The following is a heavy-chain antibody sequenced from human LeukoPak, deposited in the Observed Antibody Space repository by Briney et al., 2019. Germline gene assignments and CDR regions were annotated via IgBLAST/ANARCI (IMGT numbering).Heavy chain of an antibody. V-gene: IGHV3-7*04. D-gene: IGHD2-21*02. CDR1: GFTFTSYW. CDR2: TKHDGSER. CDR3: ARGGLYGDYYFDY. Sequence: GGSLKLSFAASGFTFTSYWMTWVRQAPGKGLEWVANTKHDGSERYYVDSVKGRFTISRDNVKNSLFLQMDSLRAEDTAVYYCARGGLYGDYYFDYWGQGTLVTVTS. J-gene: IGHJ4*02.